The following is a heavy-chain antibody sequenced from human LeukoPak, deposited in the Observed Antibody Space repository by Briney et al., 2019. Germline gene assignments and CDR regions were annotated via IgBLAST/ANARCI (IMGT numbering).Heavy chain of an antibody. V-gene: IGHV1-18*01. D-gene: IGHD4-23*01. CDR2: ISAYNGYT. CDR1: GYTFTNYG. Sequence: GASVKVSCKASGYTFTNYGFSWVRQAPGQGREWMGWISAYNGYTDYAQKFQFRVTMTTDTSTSTAYMELRSLRSDDTAVYYCARDKAVTTEVTQHFQHWGQGTLVTVSS. CDR3: ARDKAVTTEVTQHFQH. J-gene: IGHJ1*01.